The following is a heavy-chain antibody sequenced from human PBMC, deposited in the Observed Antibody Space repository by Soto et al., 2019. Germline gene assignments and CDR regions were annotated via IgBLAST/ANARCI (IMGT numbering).Heavy chain of an antibody. CDR1: GYTFTGYY. D-gene: IGHD3-22*01. Sequence: SVKVSCKASGYTFTGYYMHWVRQAPGQGLEWMGWINPNSGGTNYAQKFQGWVTMTRDTSISTAYMELSRLRSDDTAVYYSARNIVKFYYDSSRYVAFDIWGQGTMVTV. CDR2: INPNSGGT. V-gene: IGHV1-2*04. J-gene: IGHJ3*02. CDR3: ARNIVKFYYDSSRYVAFDI.